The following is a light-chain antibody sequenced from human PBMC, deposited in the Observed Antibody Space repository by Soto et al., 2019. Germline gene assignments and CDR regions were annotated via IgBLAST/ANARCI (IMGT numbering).Light chain of an antibody. J-gene: IGKJ4*01. CDR1: QSVSSTY. CDR2: GAS. CDR3: QQYAGSPLA. V-gene: IGKV3-20*01. Sequence: EIVLTQSPGTLSLSPGERATLSCRASQSVSSTYLAWYQQRPGQAPRLLIYGASSRATGIPDRFSGSGSGTDFTLTISRLEPEDFAVYYCQQYAGSPLAFGGGTKV.